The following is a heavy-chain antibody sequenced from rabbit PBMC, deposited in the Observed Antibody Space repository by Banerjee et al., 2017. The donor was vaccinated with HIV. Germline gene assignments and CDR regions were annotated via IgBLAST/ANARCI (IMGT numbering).Heavy chain of an antibody. V-gene: IGHV1S45*01. Sequence: QEQLVESGGGLVKPEGSLTLTCTASGFSFSGSYYICWVRQAPGKGLEWIACIWTSSGRTYYASWAKGRFTISKPSSTTVTLQMTSLTAADMATYFCARGDVSISYAFDPWGPGTLVTVS. CDR2: IWTSSGRT. D-gene: IGHD1-1*01. CDR1: GFSFSGSYY. J-gene: IGHJ2*01. CDR3: ARGDVSISYAFDP.